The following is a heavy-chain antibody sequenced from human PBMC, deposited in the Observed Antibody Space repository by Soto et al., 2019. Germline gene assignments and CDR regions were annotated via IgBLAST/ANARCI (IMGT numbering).Heavy chain of an antibody. J-gene: IGHJ4*02. CDR2: ISAYNGNT. CDR1: GYTVTSYG. D-gene: IGHD2-15*01. V-gene: IGHV1-18*01. CDR3: ARDGVWCSGGSCSFF. Sequence: ASVEVASKACGYTVTSYGISVVRQAPGQGLEWMGWISAYNGNTNYAQKLQGRVTMTTDTSTSTAYMELRSLRSDDTAVYYCARDGVWCSGGSCSFFWGQGTLVTVSS.